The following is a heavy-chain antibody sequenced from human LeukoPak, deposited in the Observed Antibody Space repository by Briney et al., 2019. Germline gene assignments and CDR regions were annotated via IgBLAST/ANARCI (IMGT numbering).Heavy chain of an antibody. J-gene: IGHJ4*02. V-gene: IGHV4-39*01. CDR3: AVRLHYDILTGYNV. D-gene: IGHD3-9*01. CDR2: IYYSGST. Sequence: SETLSLTCTVSGGSISSSSYYWGWIRQPPGKGLEWIGSIYYSGSTYYNPSLKSRVTMSVDTSKNQFSLKLSSVTAADTAVYYCAVRLHYDILTGYNVWGQGTLVTVSS. CDR1: GGSISSSSYY.